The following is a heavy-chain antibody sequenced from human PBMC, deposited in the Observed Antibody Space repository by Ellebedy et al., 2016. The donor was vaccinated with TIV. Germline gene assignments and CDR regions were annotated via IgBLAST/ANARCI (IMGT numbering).Heavy chain of an antibody. V-gene: IGHV1-69*13. D-gene: IGHD3-10*01. Sequence: ASVKVSCKASGGTFRNYALNWVRQAPGQGLEWIGGFLPMFGATPSTQKFQGRVTITADESMTTSYMDLSSLRSDDTAIYYCARVRWATVARGVPFHYGMDVWGQGTTVTVTS. CDR1: GGTFRNYA. CDR2: FLPMFGAT. CDR3: ARVRWATVARGVPFHYGMDV. J-gene: IGHJ6*02.